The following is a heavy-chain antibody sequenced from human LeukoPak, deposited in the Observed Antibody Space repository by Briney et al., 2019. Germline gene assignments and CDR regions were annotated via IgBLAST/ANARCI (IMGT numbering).Heavy chain of an antibody. CDR2: ISSSGSTI. Sequence: GVLRLSCAASGFTFSIYEMTWVGQAQGKGLEWVSYISSSGSTIYYADSVKGRFTISRDNAKNSLYLQMNSLRAEDTAVYYCAELGITMIGGVWGKGTTVTISS. CDR1: GFTFSIYE. D-gene: IGHD3-10*02. V-gene: IGHV3-48*03. J-gene: IGHJ6*04. CDR3: AELGITMIGGV.